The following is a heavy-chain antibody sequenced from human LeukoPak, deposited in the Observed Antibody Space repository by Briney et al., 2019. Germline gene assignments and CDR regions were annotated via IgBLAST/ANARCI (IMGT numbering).Heavy chain of an antibody. J-gene: IGHJ6*02. Sequence: PGGSLRLSCAASGFTFSRYWMSWVRQAPGKGLEWVANIKEDGSVKYYVESVKGRFTISRDNAKNSLYLQMHSLRAEDTALYYCGKDLHYYVAMDVWGQGTTVTVSS. CDR3: GKDLHYYVAMDV. V-gene: IGHV3-7*05. CDR1: GFTFSRYW. D-gene: IGHD3-10*02. CDR2: IKEDGSVK.